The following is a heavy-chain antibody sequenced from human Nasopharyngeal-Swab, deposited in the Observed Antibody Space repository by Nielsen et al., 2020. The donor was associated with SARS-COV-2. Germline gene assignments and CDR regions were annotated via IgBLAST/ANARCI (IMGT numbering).Heavy chain of an antibody. CDR2: ISSSSSYI. CDR1: GFTFSSYS. J-gene: IGHJ4*02. Sequence: GGSLRLSCAASGFTFSSYSMNWVRQAPGKGLEWVSSISSSSSYIYYADSVKGRFTTSRDNAKNSLYLQMNSLRAEDTAVYYCARDSSGYVGGAYWGQGTLVTVSS. V-gene: IGHV3-21*01. CDR3: ARDSSGYVGGAY. D-gene: IGHD3-22*01.